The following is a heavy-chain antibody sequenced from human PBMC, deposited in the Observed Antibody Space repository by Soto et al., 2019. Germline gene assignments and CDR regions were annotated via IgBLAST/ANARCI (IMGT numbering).Heavy chain of an antibody. J-gene: IGHJ4*02. CDR2: IKEDGRTK. Sequence: GGSLRLSCAASGFTFSKYWMTWVRQAPGKGLEWMANIKEDGRTKFYADSVKGRFTISRDNAENSVFLQMNSLRVEDTAVYYCARAWPGYCSGENCGRDYWGQRTLVTVSS. V-gene: IGHV3-7*01. CDR3: ARAWPGYCSGENCGRDY. D-gene: IGHD2-15*01. CDR1: GFTFSKYW.